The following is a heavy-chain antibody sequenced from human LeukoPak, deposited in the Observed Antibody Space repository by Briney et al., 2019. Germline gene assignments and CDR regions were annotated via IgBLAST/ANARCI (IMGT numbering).Heavy chain of an antibody. V-gene: IGHV3-20*04. J-gene: IGHJ3*02. CDR3: AKDLLGDAFDI. CDR1: GFTFVDYG. CDR2: INWNGGST. D-gene: IGHD2/OR15-2a*01. Sequence: GGSLRLSCAASGFTFVDYGMSWVRQAPGKGLERVSGINWNGGSTGYADSVKGRFTISRDNAKNSLYLQMNSLRAEDTAVYYCAKDLLGDAFDIWGQGTMVTVSS.